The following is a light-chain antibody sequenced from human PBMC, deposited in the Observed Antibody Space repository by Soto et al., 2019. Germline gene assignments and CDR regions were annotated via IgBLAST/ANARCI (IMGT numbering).Light chain of an antibody. Sequence: SYELTQPPSVSVSPGQTASITCSGDKLGDKYAWWYQQKPSQSPVLVIYQDSKRPSGIPERFSGPNSGNTATLTISGTQAMDEADYYCQAWDSSTAVFGGGTKVTVL. CDR3: QAWDSSTAV. CDR1: KLGDKY. V-gene: IGLV3-1*01. J-gene: IGLJ2*01. CDR2: QDS.